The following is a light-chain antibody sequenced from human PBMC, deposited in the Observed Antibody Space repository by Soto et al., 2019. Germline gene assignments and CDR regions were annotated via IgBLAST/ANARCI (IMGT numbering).Light chain of an antibody. Sequence: EVVMTQSPAALSVSPGERATLSCRASQSINSNLAWYQQKPGQAPRLLVYGASTMATGIPARFSGTGSGTEVTLTISSLQSEDFEVYYCQQYNTWPGWTFGQGTKVEIK. CDR1: QSINSN. V-gene: IGKV3-15*01. CDR3: QQYNTWPGWT. CDR2: GAS. J-gene: IGKJ1*01.